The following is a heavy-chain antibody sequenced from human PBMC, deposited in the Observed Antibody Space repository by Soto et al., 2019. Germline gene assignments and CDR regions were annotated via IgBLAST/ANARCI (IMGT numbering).Heavy chain of an antibody. V-gene: IGHV4-59*01. D-gene: IGHD6-6*01. J-gene: IGHJ5*02. CDR2: IHYSGSN. CDR3: ANNSSSSWFDP. CDR1: CGSISSYY. Sequence: SETLSRTCTVSCGSISSYYWSCVRQPPWKGQEWIGYIHYSGSNNYNPSLKGRVTISVDTSKNQFSLKLSSVTAADTAVDYCANNSSSSWFDPWGQGTLVTVSS.